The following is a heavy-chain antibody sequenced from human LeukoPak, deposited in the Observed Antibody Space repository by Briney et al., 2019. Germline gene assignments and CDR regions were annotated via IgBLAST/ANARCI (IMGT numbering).Heavy chain of an antibody. CDR1: GFTFSSYG. J-gene: IGHJ4*02. V-gene: IGHV3-33*01. CDR2: IWYDGSNK. D-gene: IGHD2-15*01. Sequence: GGSLRLSCAASGFTFSSYGMHWVRQAPGKGLEWVAVIWYDGSNKYYADSVKGRFTISRDNSKNTLYLQMHSLRAEDTAVYYCARAPPGYCSGGSCPDFDYWGQGTLVTVSS. CDR3: ARAPPGYCSGGSCPDFDY.